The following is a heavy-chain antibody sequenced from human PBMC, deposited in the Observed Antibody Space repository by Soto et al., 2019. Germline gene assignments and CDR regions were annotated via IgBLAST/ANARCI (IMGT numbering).Heavy chain of an antibody. D-gene: IGHD5-12*01. Sequence: WGSLRLSCAASGFTFSNYSMHWVRQAPGKGLEWVAVISKDGDKKYYADSVKGRFTISRDNSKNTMYLQMNSLRPEDTAVHYCAREWSVANPGYWGQGTQVTVSS. CDR1: GFTFSNYS. CDR2: ISKDGDKK. J-gene: IGHJ4*02. V-gene: IGHV3-30-3*01. CDR3: AREWSVANPGY.